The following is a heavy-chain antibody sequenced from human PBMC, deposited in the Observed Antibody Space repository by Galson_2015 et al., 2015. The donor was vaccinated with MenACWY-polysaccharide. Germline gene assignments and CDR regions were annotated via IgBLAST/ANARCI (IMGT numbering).Heavy chain of an antibody. Sequence: SLRLSCAASGFTFSSSPMIWVRQTSGKGLEWVSTISASGGSTYYTDSVKGRFTISRDNSKNTLFLQMDSLRAEDTAVYYCAKDHYCSGTSCYNAYWGQGTLVTVSS. CDR3: AKDHYCSGTSCYNAY. J-gene: IGHJ4*02. V-gene: IGHV3-23*01. D-gene: IGHD2-2*02. CDR2: ISASGGST. CDR1: GFTFSSSP.